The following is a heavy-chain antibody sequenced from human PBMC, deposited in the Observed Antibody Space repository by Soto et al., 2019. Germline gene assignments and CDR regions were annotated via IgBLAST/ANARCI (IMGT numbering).Heavy chain of an antibody. D-gene: IGHD5-12*01. CDR2: ISSSGSSI. V-gene: IGHV3-11*01. CDR3: ARSEKSVYDHFDY. Sequence: QVQLVESGGGLVKPGGSLRLSCAASGFSFSDYYMSWIRQAPGKGLEWVSYISSSGSSIYYVDSVKGRFTISRDIAKKSLNLQMNSLRAEDTAVYYCARSEKSVYDHFDYWGQGTLVTVSS. CDR1: GFSFSDYY. J-gene: IGHJ4*02.